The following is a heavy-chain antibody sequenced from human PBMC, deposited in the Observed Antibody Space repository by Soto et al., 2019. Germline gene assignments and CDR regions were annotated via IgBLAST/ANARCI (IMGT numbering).Heavy chain of an antibody. CDR1: GFTFSDYA. Sequence: GGSLRLSCAASGFTFSDYAMHWVRQAPGKGLEWVSAISGSGGSTYYADSVKGRFTISRDNAKNSLYLQMNSLRAEDTAVYYCARDKSQTGYYDSSGYYYGYYYGMDVWGQGTTVTVSS. D-gene: IGHD3-22*01. CDR2: ISGSGGST. CDR3: ARDKSQTGYYDSSGYYYGYYYGMDV. V-gene: IGHV3-23*01. J-gene: IGHJ6*02.